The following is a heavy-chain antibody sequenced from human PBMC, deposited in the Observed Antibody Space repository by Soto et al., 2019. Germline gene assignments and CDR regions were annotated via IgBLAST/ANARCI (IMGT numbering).Heavy chain of an antibody. D-gene: IGHD3-22*01. V-gene: IGHV1-2*02. CDR1: GYTFTGYY. CDR2: INPNSGGT. CDR3: ARHYYDSSGTPVGAFDI. J-gene: IGHJ3*02. Sequence: GASVKVSCKASGYTFTGYYMHWVRQAPGQGLEWMGWINPNSGGTNYAQKFQGRVTMTRDTSISTAYMELSRLRSDDTAVYYCARHYYDSSGTPVGAFDIWGQGTMVTVS.